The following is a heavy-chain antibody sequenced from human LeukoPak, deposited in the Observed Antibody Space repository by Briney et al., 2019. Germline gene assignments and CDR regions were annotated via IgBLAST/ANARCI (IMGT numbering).Heavy chain of an antibody. CDR2: INWNGGST. V-gene: IGHV3-20*04. J-gene: IGHJ4*02. CDR1: GFTFDDYG. CDR3: ARSYYYDSSGYSRPFDY. D-gene: IGHD3-22*01. Sequence: GGSLRLSCAASGFTFDDYGMSWVRQAPGKGLEWVSGINWNGGSTGYADSVKGRFTISRDNAKNSLYLPMNSLRAEGTALYYCARSYYYDSSGYSRPFDYWGQGTLVTVSS.